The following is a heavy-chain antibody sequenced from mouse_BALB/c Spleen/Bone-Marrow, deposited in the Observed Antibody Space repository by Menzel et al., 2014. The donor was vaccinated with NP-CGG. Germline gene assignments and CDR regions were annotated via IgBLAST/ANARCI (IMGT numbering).Heavy chain of an antibody. CDR2: IWAGGST. CDR1: GFSLTSYG. J-gene: IGHJ1*01. Sequence: QVQLKQSGPGLVAPPQSLSITCTVSGFSLTSYGVHWVRQPPGKGLEWLGVIWAGGSTNYNSALMSRLSISKDNSKSQVFLKMNSLQTDDKAMYYCVRGGGDGYYNWYFDVWGAGTTVTVSS. CDR3: VRGGGDGYYNWYFDV. V-gene: IGHV2-9*02. D-gene: IGHD2-3*01.